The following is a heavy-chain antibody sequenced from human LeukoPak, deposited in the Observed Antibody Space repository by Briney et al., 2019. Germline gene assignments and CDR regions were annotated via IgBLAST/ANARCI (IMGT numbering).Heavy chain of an antibody. CDR1: GFTLSSYG. D-gene: IGHD5-18*01. J-gene: IGHJ4*02. Sequence: PGGSLRLSCAASGFTLSSYGMHWVRQAPGKELEWVAFIRYDGSNKYYADSVKGRFTISRDNSKNTLYLQMNSLRAEDTAVYYCATEWATAMVTIDYWGQGTLVTVSS. V-gene: IGHV3-30*02. CDR2: IRYDGSNK. CDR3: ATEWATAMVTIDY.